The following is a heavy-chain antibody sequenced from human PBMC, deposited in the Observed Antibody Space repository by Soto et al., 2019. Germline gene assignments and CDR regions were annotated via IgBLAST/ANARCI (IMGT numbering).Heavy chain of an antibody. CDR1: GFTFAVYA. V-gene: IGHV3-49*03. J-gene: IGHJ6*02. CDR3: TKYTYTTRYAYYGMDV. D-gene: IGHD2-2*02. CDR2: IRSKAYGGTT. Sequence: GGALRLSATTSGFTFAVYAMSWSRQAPGKGLEWVGVIRSKAYGGTTDYAASVKGRFTISRDDSKSIAYLQMNSLRSEDTGVYYCTKYTYTTRYAYYGMDVWGPGTTVTVSS.